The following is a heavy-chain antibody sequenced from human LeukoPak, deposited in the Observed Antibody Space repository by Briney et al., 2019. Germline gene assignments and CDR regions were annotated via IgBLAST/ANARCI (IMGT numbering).Heavy chain of an antibody. V-gene: IGHV1-69*05. J-gene: IGHJ4*02. CDR2: IILIFGTA. D-gene: IGHD6-13*01. CDR1: GGTFSSYA. CDR3: ARESVRIAAAERGYFDY. Sequence: SVKVSCKASGGTFSSYAISWVRQAPGQGREWMGGIILIFGTANYAQKFQGRVTITTDESTSTAYMELSSLRSEDTAVYYCARESVRIAAAERGYFDYWGQGTLVTVSS.